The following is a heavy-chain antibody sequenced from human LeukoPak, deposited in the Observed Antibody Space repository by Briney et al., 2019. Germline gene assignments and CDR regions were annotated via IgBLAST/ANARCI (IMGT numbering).Heavy chain of an antibody. CDR1: GDSISSNSYY. V-gene: IGHV4-39*07. Sequence: SKTLCLTCTVSGDSISSNSYYWGWIRQPPGKGLEWIWSIYYGGTTYFNPSLKSRVTISVDTSKNQFSLRLTSVTAADTAVYYCARMAGGVGFYFDYWGQGTLVTVSS. CDR2: IYYGGTT. CDR3: ARMAGGVGFYFDY. D-gene: IGHD2-8*02. J-gene: IGHJ4*02.